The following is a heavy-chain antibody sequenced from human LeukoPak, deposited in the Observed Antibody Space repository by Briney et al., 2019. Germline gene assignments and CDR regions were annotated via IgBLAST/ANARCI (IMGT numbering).Heavy chain of an antibody. CDR3: ARVGIVPAASRYFDY. Sequence: GGFLRLSCAASGFTFSSYWMSWVRQAPGKGLEWVANIKQDGSEKYYVDSVKGRFTISRDNAKNSLYLQMNSLRAEDTAVYYCARVGIVPAASRYFDYWGQGTLVTVSS. CDR1: GFTFSSYW. J-gene: IGHJ4*02. CDR2: IKQDGSEK. D-gene: IGHD2-2*01. V-gene: IGHV3-7*01.